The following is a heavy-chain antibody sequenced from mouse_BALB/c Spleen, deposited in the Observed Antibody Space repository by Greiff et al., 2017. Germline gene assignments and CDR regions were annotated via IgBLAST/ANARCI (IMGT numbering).Heavy chain of an antibody. CDR3: TRRPHYYGSSYGFAY. V-gene: IGHV1-54*01. D-gene: IGHD1-1*01. Sequence: QVQLQQSGAELVRPGTSVKVSCKASGYAFTNYLIEWVKQRPGQGLEWIGVINPGSGGTNYNEKFKGKATLTADKSSSTAYMQLSSLTSDDSAVYYCTRRPHYYGSSYGFAYWGQGTLVTVSA. CDR1: GYAFTNYL. J-gene: IGHJ3*01. CDR2: INPGSGGT.